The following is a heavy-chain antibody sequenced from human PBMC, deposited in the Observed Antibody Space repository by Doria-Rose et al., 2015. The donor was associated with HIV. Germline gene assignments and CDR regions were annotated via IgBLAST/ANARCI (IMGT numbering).Heavy chain of an antibody. V-gene: IGHV2-26*01. D-gene: IGHD6-13*01. CDR1: GVSLSSPGMG. CDR2: IFSDDER. J-gene: IGHJ4*02. CDR3: ARIKSSRWYHKYYFDF. Sequence: QESGPVLVKPTETLTLTCTVSGVSLSSPGMGVSWIRQPPGKALEWLASIFSDDERSYKTSLNSRLTISRGTSKSQVVLTMTDMDPVDTATYYCARIKSSRWYHKYYFDFWGQGTLVIVSA.